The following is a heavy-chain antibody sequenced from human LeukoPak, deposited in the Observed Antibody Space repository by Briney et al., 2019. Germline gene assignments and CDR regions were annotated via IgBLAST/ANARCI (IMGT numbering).Heavy chain of an antibody. Sequence: SETLSLTCTVSGGSISSSSYYWGWIRQPPGKGLEWIGSIYYSGSTYYNPSLKSRVTISVGTSKNQFSLKLSSVTAADTAVYYCATMVRGVIHYWGQGTLVTVSS. J-gene: IGHJ4*02. D-gene: IGHD3-10*01. CDR2: IYYSGST. CDR3: ATMVRGVIHY. CDR1: GGSISSSSYY. V-gene: IGHV4-39*01.